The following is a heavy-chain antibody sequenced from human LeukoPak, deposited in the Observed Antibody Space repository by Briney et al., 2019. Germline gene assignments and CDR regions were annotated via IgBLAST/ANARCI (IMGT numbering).Heavy chain of an antibody. V-gene: IGHV4-4*07. Sequence: PSETLSLTCTVSGGSISNKYWSWIRQPAGKGLEWIGRIYTSGRTNNNPSLKSRVTMSVDTSKNQLSLKLSSVTAADTAVYYCARGGNSGLPWWHYFDYWGQGTLVTVSS. CDR2: IYTSGRT. J-gene: IGHJ4*02. CDR1: GGSISNKY. CDR3: ARGGNSGLPWWHYFDY. D-gene: IGHD4-23*01.